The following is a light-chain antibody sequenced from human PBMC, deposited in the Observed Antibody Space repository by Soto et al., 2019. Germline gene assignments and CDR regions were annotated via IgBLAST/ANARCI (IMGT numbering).Light chain of an antibody. CDR3: QQYATSPIT. J-gene: IGKJ5*01. V-gene: IGKV3-20*01. CDR1: QSVGNNY. Sequence: EIWLTQSPGTLSLSPGERATLSCRASQSVGNNYLAWYQQKPGQAPRLLIYDASSRATGIPDRFSGSGSGTEFTLTISRLEPEDFAVYYCQQYATSPITFGQGTRLEMK. CDR2: DAS.